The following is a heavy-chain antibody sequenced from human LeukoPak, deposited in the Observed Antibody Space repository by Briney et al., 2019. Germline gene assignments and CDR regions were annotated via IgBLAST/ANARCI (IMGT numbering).Heavy chain of an antibody. CDR2: INRDGVRT. CDR3: ARDSGYEIVDP. CDR1: GFAFNTYW. D-gene: IGHD5-12*01. J-gene: IGHJ5*02. Sequence: PGGSLRLSCVASGFAFNTYWMHWVRQGPGKGLEWVSRINRDGVRTSYADSVKGRFTISRDNAKNTVYLQMNSLRAEDTAVYYCARDSGYEIVDPWGQGTLVTVSS. V-gene: IGHV3-74*01.